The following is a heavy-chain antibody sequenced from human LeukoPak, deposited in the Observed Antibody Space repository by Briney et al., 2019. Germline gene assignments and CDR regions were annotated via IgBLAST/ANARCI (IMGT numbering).Heavy chain of an antibody. V-gene: IGHV3-73*01. CDR2: IRTKANSYAT. CDR1: GFTVSGFG. D-gene: IGHD2/OR15-2a*01. CDR3: TGLQQDRIFTTF. J-gene: IGHJ4*02. Sequence: GGSPTPSCAASGFTVSGFGMHWVRQASGKGLEWVGRIRTKANSYATAYAASVKGRFTISRDDSQNTAYLQMNSLKTEDTAVHYCTGLQQDRIFTTFWSQGTLVTVSS.